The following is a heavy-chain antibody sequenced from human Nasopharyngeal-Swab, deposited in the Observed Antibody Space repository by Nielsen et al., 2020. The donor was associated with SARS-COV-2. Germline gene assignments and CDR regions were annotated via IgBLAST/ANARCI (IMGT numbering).Heavy chain of an antibody. J-gene: IGHJ4*02. D-gene: IGHD2-2*01. CDR2: ISSSGSTI. CDR3: ARDKGRCSSTSCYVDY. CDR1: GFTFSDYY. V-gene: IGHV3-11*01. Sequence: GESLKISCAASGFTFSDYYMSWIRQAPGKGLEWVSYISSSGSTIYYADSVKGRFTISRGNAKNSLYLQMNSLRAEDTAVYYCARDKGRCSSTSCYVDYWGQGTLVTVSS.